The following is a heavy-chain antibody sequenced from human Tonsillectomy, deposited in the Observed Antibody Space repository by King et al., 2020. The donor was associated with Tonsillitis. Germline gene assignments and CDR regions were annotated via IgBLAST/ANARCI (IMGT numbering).Heavy chain of an antibody. V-gene: IGHV1-69*01. J-gene: IGHJ6*03. Sequence: VQLVQSGAEVKKPGSSVKVSCKASGVTFSSYGISWVRQAPGQGLEWMGGIIPIFGTTNYAQKFQGRVTITADESTSTAYMELSSLRSEDTAVYYCARGMTIFGVVTPNMDVWGKGTTVTVSS. CDR3: ARGMTIFGVVTPNMDV. CDR1: GVTFSSYG. CDR2: IIPIFGTT. D-gene: IGHD3-3*01.